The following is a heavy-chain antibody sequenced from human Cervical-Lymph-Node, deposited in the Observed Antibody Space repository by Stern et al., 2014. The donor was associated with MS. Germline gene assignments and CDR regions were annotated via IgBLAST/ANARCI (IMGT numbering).Heavy chain of an antibody. Sequence: VQLVQSGPEVKKPGTSVKVSCKASGFTFTSSAVQWVRQARGQRLEWLGWIVVGSGYTNYAKKFQERVTITRDMSTSTAYMELSSLRSEDTAIYFCAAASLARYYYYGMDVWGQGTTVTVSS. CDR2: IVVGSGYT. V-gene: IGHV1-58*01. D-gene: IGHD5-12*01. CDR1: GFTFTSSA. CDR3: AAASLARYYYYGMDV. J-gene: IGHJ6*02.